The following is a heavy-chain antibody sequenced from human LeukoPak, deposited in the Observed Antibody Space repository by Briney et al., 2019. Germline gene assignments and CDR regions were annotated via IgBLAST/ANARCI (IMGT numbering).Heavy chain of an antibody. CDR3: AREGGATNPFDY. CDR2: IIPIFGTA. V-gene: IGHV1-69*13. D-gene: IGHD5-24*01. CDR1: GGTFSSYA. Sequence: SVKVSCKASGGTFSSYATSWVRQAPGQGLEWMGGIIPIFGTANYAQKFQGRVTITADESTSTAYMELSSLRSEDTAVYYCAREGGATNPFDYWGQGTLVTVSS. J-gene: IGHJ4*02.